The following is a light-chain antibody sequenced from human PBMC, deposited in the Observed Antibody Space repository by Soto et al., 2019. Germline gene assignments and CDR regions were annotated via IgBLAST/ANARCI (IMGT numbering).Light chain of an antibody. CDR2: VTS. CDR3: QQSFSAPGT. CDR1: QNITKF. V-gene: IGKV1-39*01. Sequence: DIQMTQSPSSLSASVGDRVSVTCRTSQNITKFLNWYQEKPEKAPKVLIYVTSNLENGVPSRFSGSGSGTHFTLSISSLQPEDFATYYCQQSFSAPGTFGPGTRV. J-gene: IGKJ1*01.